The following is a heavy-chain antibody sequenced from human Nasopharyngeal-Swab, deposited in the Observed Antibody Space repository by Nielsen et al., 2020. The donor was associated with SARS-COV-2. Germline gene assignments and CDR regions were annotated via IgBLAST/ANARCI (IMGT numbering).Heavy chain of an antibody. CDR1: GFTCSSYW. J-gene: IGHJ4*02. Sequence: GESLKISCAASGFTCSSYWMSWVRQAPGKGLEWVANIKQDGSEKYYVDSVKGRFTISRDNAKNSLYLQMNSLRAEDTAVYYCSRLESSSWYWSYWGQGTLVTVSS. CDR3: SRLESSSWYWSY. V-gene: IGHV3-7*01. CDR2: IKQDGSEK. D-gene: IGHD6-13*01.